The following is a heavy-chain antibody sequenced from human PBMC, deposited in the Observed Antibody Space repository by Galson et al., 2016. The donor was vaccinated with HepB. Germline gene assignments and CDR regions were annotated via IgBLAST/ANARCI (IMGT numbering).Heavy chain of an antibody. V-gene: IGHV3-23*01. D-gene: IGHD3-10*01. J-gene: IGHJ5*02. Sequence: SLRLSCAASGLTFSSYAMTWVRQAPGKGLEWVSTITDNGGHTYYADSVKGRFTISRDNSKNTLYLQMNSLRTEDTALYYCASHAASGSYSDYFPPWGQGTLVTVSS. CDR2: ITDNGGHT. CDR1: GLTFSSYA. CDR3: ASHAASGSYSDYFPP.